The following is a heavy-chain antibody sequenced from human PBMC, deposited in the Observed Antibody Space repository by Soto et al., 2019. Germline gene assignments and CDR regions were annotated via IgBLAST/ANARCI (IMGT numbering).Heavy chain of an antibody. Sequence: GGPLGRSYSASGFTFSSYAMSWVRQAPGKGLEWVSAISGSGGSTYYADSVKGRFTISRDNSKNTLYLQMNSLRAEDTAVYYCAKDALYCSSTSCRYYYYYGMDVWGQGTTVTVSS. CDR2: ISGSGGST. CDR1: GFTFSSYA. J-gene: IGHJ6*02. V-gene: IGHV3-23*01. CDR3: AKDALYCSSTSCRYYYYYGMDV. D-gene: IGHD2-2*01.